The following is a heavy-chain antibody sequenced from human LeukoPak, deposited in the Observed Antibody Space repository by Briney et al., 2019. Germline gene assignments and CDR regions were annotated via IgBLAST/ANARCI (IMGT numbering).Heavy chain of an antibody. CDR1: GFTFSGYW. J-gene: IGHJ4*02. D-gene: IGHD6-19*01. V-gene: IGHV3-74*01. CDR3: ARDRNSGIAVAEPDY. Sequence: GGSLRLSCAASGFTFSGYWMHGVRQAPGKGLVWVSRIHSDGSSTTYADSVKGRFTISRDNSKNTLYLQMNSLRAEDAAVYYCARDRNSGIAVAEPDYWGQGTLVTVSS. CDR2: IHSDGSST.